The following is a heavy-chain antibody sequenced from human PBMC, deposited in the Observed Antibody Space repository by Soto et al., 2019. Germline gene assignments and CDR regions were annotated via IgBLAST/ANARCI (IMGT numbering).Heavy chain of an antibody. J-gene: IGHJ4*02. CDR3: ARDPPDFNSGFDF. V-gene: IGHV6-1*01. CDR1: MDSVSNNRAT. CDR2: TYYRSKWIS. D-gene: IGHD1-26*01. Sequence: PWQTLSLTCAISMDSVSNNRATWNWIRQSPSGGLEWLGRTYYRSKWISDYAMSVKGRISINPDTSKNLVSLHLNFVTPEDTAVYYCARDPPDFNSGFDFWGQGTPVTVSS.